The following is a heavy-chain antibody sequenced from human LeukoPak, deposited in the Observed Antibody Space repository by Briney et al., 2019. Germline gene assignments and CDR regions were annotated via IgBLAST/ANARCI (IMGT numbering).Heavy chain of an antibody. V-gene: IGHV4-39*01. CDR3: ARHQTGTMYAN. CDR2: IYNGGTT. CDR1: GGSMTSRSFY. Sequence: PSETLSLTCTVSGGSMTSRSFYCVWIRQPPGKGLEWIGTIYNGGTTYYTPSLKSRVTISLDTSKNQFSLKLNSVTAADTAIYYCARHQTGTMYANWGQGTLVTVSS. D-gene: IGHD1-7*01. J-gene: IGHJ4*02.